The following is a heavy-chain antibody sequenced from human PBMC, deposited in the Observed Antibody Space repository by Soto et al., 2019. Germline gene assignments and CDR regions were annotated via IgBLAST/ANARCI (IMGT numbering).Heavy chain of an antibody. CDR3: ARAPETKWELHY. D-gene: IGHD1-26*01. V-gene: IGHV1-69*02. CDR2: INPILGIA. J-gene: IGHJ4*02. Sequence: QVQLVQSGAEVKKPGSSVKVSCKASGGTFSSYTISWVRQAPGQGLEWMGRINPILGIANYAQKFQGRVTIAADKSTSTANMELSSLRSEDTAVYYCARAPETKWELHYWGQGTLVTVSS. CDR1: GGTFSSYT.